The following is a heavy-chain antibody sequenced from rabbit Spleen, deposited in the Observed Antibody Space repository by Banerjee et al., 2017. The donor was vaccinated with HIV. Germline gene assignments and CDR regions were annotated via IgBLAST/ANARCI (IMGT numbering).Heavy chain of an antibody. CDR1: GVSFSSSDW. D-gene: IGHD1-1*01. CDR2: YLAPIFGST. V-gene: IGHV1S45*01. CDR3: ARDPAYASSSGYNIPNL. Sequence: QEQLTETGGGLVQPGGSLTLTCTASGVSFSSSDWIYWGRQAPGRGLEWIGYLAPIFGSTYYASRVNYPFTISSGNAQNTVNLQLNMLTAADTATYVCARDPAYASSSGYNIPNLWGQGTLVTVS. J-gene: IGHJ4*01.